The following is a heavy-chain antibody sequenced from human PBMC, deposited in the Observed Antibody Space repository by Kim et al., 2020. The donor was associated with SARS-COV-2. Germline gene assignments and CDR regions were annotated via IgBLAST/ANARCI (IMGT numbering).Heavy chain of an antibody. V-gene: IGHV3-11*01. D-gene: IGHD2-2*01. Sequence: GGSLRLSCAASGFTFSDYYMSWIRQAPGKGLEWVSYISSSGSTIYYADSVKGRFTISRDNAKNSLYLQMNSLRAEDTAVYYCAREWVVPAAMRGYYYYYGMDVWGQGTTVTVSS. J-gene: IGHJ6*02. CDR3: AREWVVPAAMRGYYYYYGMDV. CDR1: GFTFSDYY. CDR2: ISSSGSTI.